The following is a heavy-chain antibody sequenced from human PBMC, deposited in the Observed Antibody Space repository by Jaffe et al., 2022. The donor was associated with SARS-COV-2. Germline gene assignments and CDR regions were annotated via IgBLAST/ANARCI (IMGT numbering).Heavy chain of an antibody. Sequence: QVQLVQSGGGVVQPGKSLILSCAASGFTFKTYAMHWVRQAPGKGLEWLAIISDDGTIKYYEDSVKGRFIISRDNSKNTLYLQMNSLTPEDTALYYCAKDQPHFDLWGRGTLVTVSS. CDR3: AKDQPHFDL. D-gene: IGHD2-2*01. J-gene: IGHJ2*01. CDR2: ISDDGTIK. V-gene: IGHV3-30*18. CDR1: GFTFKTYA.